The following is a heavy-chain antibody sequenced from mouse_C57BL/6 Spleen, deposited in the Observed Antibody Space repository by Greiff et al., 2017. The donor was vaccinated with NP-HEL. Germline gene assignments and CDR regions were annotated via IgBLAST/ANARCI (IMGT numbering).Heavy chain of an antibody. D-gene: IGHD2-2*01. J-gene: IGHJ2*01. V-gene: IGHV1-82*01. CDR2: IYPGDGDT. Sequence: VQLQQSGPELVKPGASVKISCKASGYAFSSSWMNWVKQRPGKGLEWIGRIYPGDGDTNYNGKFKGKATLTADKSSSTAYMQLSSLTSEDSAVYFCARGYDEDYWGQGTTLTVSS. CDR3: ARGYDEDY. CDR1: GYAFSSSW.